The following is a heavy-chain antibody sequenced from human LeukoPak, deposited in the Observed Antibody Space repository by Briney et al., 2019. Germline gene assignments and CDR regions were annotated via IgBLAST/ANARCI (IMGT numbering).Heavy chain of an antibody. D-gene: IGHD2-2*01. CDR1: GGSISSYY. J-gene: IGHJ4*02. CDR3: ARDGYAGNYFDY. Sequence: SETLSLTCTVSGGSISSYYWSWIRQPPGKGLEWIGRIYTSGSTNYNPSLKSRVTMSVDTSKNQFSLKLSSVTAADTAVYYCARDGYAGNYFDYWGQGTLVTVSS. CDR2: IYTSGST. V-gene: IGHV4-4*07.